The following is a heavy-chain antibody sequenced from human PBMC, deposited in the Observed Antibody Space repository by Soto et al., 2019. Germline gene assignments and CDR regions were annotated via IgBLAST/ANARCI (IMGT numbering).Heavy chain of an antibody. CDR3: ARDLNFAFDI. Sequence: GGSLRLSCAASGFTFNKFSMNWVRQAPGKGLEWLSYISGSGTTICYADSVKGRFTISRDNAKNSLYLQMNSLRAEDTAVYYCARDLNFAFDIWSQGTMVTVSS. CDR2: ISGSGTTI. CDR1: GFTFNKFS. V-gene: IGHV3-48*04. D-gene: IGHD3-9*01. J-gene: IGHJ3*02.